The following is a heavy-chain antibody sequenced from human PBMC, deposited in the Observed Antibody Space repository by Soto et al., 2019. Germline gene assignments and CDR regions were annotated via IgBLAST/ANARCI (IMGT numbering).Heavy chain of an antibody. D-gene: IGHD5-18*01. CDR2: MNPNSGNT. CDR1: GYTFTSYD. Sequence: GASLKVSCTASGYTFTSYDINWVRQATGQGLEWMGWMNPNSGNTGYAQKFQGRVTMTRNTSISTAYMELSSLRSEDTAVYYCARVDSYGYNYYYGMDVWGQGTTVTVSS. V-gene: IGHV1-8*01. J-gene: IGHJ6*02. CDR3: ARVDSYGYNYYYGMDV.